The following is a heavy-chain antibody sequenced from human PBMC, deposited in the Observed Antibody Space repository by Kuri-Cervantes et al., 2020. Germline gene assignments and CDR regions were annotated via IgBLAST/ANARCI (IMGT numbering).Heavy chain of an antibody. D-gene: IGHD6-13*01. J-gene: IGHJ4*02. V-gene: IGHV4-39*01. CDR2: IYYSGST. CDR3: ARISNSWFSADY. Sequence: GSLRLSCAVSGGSISSSSYYWGWIRQPPGKGLEWIGSIYYSGSTYYNPSLKSRVTISVDTSKNQFSLKLSSVTAADTAVYYCARISNSWFSADYWGQGTLVTVSS. CDR1: GGSISSSSYY.